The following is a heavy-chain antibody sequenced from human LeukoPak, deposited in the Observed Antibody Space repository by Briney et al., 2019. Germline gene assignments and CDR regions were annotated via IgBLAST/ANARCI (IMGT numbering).Heavy chain of an antibody. CDR3: ARTTVVTPANWFDP. Sequence: ASVKVSCKASGYTFTSYGISWVRQAPGQGLGWMGWISAYNGNTNYAQKLQGRVTMTTDTSTSTAYMELKSLRSDDTAVYYCARTTVVTPANWFDPWGQGTLVTVSS. CDR2: ISAYNGNT. V-gene: IGHV1-18*01. CDR1: GYTFTSYG. D-gene: IGHD2-15*01. J-gene: IGHJ5*02.